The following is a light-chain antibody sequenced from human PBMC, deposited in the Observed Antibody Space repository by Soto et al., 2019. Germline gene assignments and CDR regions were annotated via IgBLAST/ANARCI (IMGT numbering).Light chain of an antibody. CDR3: QQSYSIPYT. J-gene: IGKJ2*01. CDR2: VAS. Sequence: DIQMTQSPSSLSASVGDRVTITCRASQSFTTYLNWYQQTPGKAPKLLIYVASGLQSGVPSRFSGSGSGTDFTLTISSLQPEDFATYYCQQSYSIPYTFGQGTKLEIK. V-gene: IGKV1-39*01. CDR1: QSFTTY.